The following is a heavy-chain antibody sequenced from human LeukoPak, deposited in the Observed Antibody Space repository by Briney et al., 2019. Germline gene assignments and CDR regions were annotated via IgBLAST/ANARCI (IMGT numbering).Heavy chain of an antibody. CDR1: GFTFSSYA. V-gene: IGHV3-23*01. D-gene: IGHD3-10*01. J-gene: IGHJ4*02. CDR3: AKAPQSITMVQGEGNGY. Sequence: GGSLRLSCAASGFTFSSYAMSWVRQAPGKGLEWVSAISGSGGSTYYADSVKGRFTISRDNSKNTLYLQMNSLRAEDTAVYYCAKAPQSITMVQGEGNGYWGQGTLVTVSS. CDR2: ISGSGGST.